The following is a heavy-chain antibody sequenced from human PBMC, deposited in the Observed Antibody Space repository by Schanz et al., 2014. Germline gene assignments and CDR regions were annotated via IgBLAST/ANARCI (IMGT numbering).Heavy chain of an antibody. D-gene: IGHD6-6*01. V-gene: IGHV1-69*04. CDR2: FIPILDVG. Sequence: QVQLEQSGAEVKKPGSSVKVSCKASRSTFSSYTISWVRQARGQGLEWVGRFIPILDVGNYAQQFQGRVTFTADTSTSTAYMDLRSLRSDDTAVYYCARDQSPYTNSSDVRYFDYWGQGSLVTVSS. CDR3: ARDQSPYTNSSDVRYFDY. CDR1: RSTFSSYT. J-gene: IGHJ4*02.